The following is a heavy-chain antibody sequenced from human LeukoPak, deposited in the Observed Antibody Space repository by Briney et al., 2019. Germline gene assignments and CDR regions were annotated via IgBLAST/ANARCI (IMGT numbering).Heavy chain of an antibody. CDR1: GGSITSSSW. D-gene: IGHD2/OR15-2a*01. CDR3: ASSLSIFDAVDM. V-gene: IGHV4-4*02. J-gene: IGHJ3*02. CDR2: IYHSGST. Sequence: SETLSLTCAVSGGSITSSSWWSWVRQPPGKGLEWIGEIYHSGSTNYNPSLKSRVIISVDKSKSQFSLKLSSVTAADTAVYYCASSLSIFDAVDMWGQGTMVIVSS.